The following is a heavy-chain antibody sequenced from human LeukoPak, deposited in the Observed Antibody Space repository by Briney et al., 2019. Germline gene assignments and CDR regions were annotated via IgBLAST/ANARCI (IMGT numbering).Heavy chain of an antibody. Sequence: SETLSLTCTVSGGSISSYYWSWIRQPPGKGLEWIGYIYYSGSTNYNPSLKSRVTMSVDTSKNQFSLKLSSVTAADTAVYYCARDPIFDTSGGGNYWGREPWSPSPQ. CDR3: ARDPIFDTSGGGNY. CDR2: IYYSGST. CDR1: GGSISSYY. V-gene: IGHV4-59*12. D-gene: IGHD2-15*01. J-gene: IGHJ4*02.